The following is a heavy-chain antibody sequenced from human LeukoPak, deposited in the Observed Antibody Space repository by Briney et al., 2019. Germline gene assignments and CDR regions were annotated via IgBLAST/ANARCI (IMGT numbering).Heavy chain of an antibody. CDR1: GFTFSNAW. D-gene: IGHD2-21*01. V-gene: IGHV3-15*07. CDR2: IKSKTDDGTT. CDR3: TSGFPGSSYGMDV. Sequence: KSGGSLRLSCAASGFTFSNAWMNWVRQAPGKGLEWVGRIKSKTDDGTTDYAAPVKGRFIISRDDSKNTLYLQMGSLKIEDTAVYYCTSGFPGSSYGMDVWGQGTTVTVSS. J-gene: IGHJ6*02.